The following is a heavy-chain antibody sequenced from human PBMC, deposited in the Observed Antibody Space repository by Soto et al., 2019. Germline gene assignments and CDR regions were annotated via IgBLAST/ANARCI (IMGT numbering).Heavy chain of an antibody. J-gene: IGHJ3*02. V-gene: IGHV1-46*01. Sequence: ASVKVSCKASGYTFTSYYMHWVRQAPGQGLEWMGIINPSGGSTSYAQKFQGRVTMTRDKSTSTVYMELSSLRSEDTAVYYCARAYYDFWSGYYRHDAFDIWGQGTMVTVSS. CDR1: GYTFTSYY. CDR2: INPSGGST. D-gene: IGHD3-3*01. CDR3: ARAYYDFWSGYYRHDAFDI.